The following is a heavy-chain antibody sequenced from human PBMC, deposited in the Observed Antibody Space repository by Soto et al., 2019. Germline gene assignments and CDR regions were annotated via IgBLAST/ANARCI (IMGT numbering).Heavy chain of an antibody. V-gene: IGHV1-69*12. CDR3: ARNPMTTVTTIYYYGMDV. CDR1: GGTFSSYA. Sequence: QVQLVQSGAEVKKPGSSVKVSCKASGGTFSSYAISWVRQAPGQGLEWMGGIIPIFGAADYEQKFQGRVTITADESTSTAYMELSSLRSEDTAVYYCARNPMTTVTTIYYYGMDVWGQGTTVTVSS. D-gene: IGHD4-17*01. J-gene: IGHJ6*02. CDR2: IIPIFGAA.